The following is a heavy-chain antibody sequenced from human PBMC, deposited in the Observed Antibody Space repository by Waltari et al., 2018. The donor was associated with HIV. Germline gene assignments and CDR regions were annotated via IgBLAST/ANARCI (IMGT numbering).Heavy chain of an antibody. CDR3: ASLSLSGRAGFDP. CDR2: IYYSGST. Sequence: QVQLQESGPGLVTPSQTLSLTCTVSGGSISSGGYYWSWIRQHPGKGLVWIGYIYYSGSTYNHPSLKSRVTRSVDTSKNQFSLKLSSVTAADTAVYYWASLSLSGRAGFDPWGQGTLVTVSS. CDR1: GGSISSGGYY. V-gene: IGHV4-31*03. J-gene: IGHJ5*02. D-gene: IGHD3-10*01.